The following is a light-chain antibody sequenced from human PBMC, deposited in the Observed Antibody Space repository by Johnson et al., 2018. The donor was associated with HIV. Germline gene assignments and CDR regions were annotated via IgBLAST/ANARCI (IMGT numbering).Light chain of an antibody. V-gene: IGLV1-51*01. CDR1: SSNIGNNY. CDR3: GTWDSSLSAGV. J-gene: IGLJ1*01. Sequence: QSALTQPPSMSAAPGQRVTISCSGSSSNIGNNYVSWYQQVPGAAPTLLLYDNNKRPSGIPDRFSGSKSATSATLGITGLQTRDEAAYYCGTWDSSLSAGVFGTGTKVTVL. CDR2: DNN.